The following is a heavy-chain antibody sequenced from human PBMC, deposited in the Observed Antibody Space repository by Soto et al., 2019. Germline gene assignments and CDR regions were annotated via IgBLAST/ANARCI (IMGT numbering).Heavy chain of an antibody. V-gene: IGHV3-21*01. CDR2: ISSSSSYI. Sequence: EVQLVESGGGLVKPGGSLRLSCAASGFTFSSYSMNWVRQAPGKGLEWVSSISSSSSYIYYADSVKGRFTIPRDNAKNSLYLQMNSLRAEDTAVYYCARQYSSGWYVDYWGQGTLVTVSS. D-gene: IGHD6-19*01. CDR3: ARQYSSGWYVDY. CDR1: GFTFSSYS. J-gene: IGHJ4*02.